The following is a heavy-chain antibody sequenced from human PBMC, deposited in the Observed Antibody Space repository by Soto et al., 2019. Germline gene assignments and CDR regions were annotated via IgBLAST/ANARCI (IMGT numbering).Heavy chain of an antibody. CDR3: AKDRSDYGGDY. D-gene: IGHD4-17*01. V-gene: IGHV3-30*18. CDR1: GFTFSSYG. CDR2: ISYDGSNK. J-gene: IGHJ4*02. Sequence: QVQLVESGGGVVQPGRSLRLSCAASGFTFSSYGMHWVRQAPGKGLEWVAVISYDGSNKYYADSVKGRFTISRDNSKNTLYLQMNSLRAEDTAVYYCAKDRSDYGGDYWGQGTLVTVSS.